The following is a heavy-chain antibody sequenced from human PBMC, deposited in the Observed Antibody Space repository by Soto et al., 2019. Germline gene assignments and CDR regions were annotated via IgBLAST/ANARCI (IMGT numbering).Heavy chain of an antibody. CDR3: ARRYGDCFDY. CDR1: VGSISSYY. D-gene: IGHD4-17*01. V-gene: IGHV4-59*08. CDR2: IYYSGST. J-gene: IGHJ4*02. Sequence: SETLSLTCTVSVGSISSYYWSWIRQPPGKGLEWIGYIYYSGSTNYNPSLKSRVTISVDTSKNQFSLKLSSVTAADTAVYYCARRYGDCFDYWGQGTLVTVS.